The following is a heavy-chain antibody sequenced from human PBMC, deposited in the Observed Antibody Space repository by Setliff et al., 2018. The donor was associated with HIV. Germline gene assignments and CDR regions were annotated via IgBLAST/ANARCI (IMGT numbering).Heavy chain of an antibody. CDR2: INPNSGGT. J-gene: IGHJ5*02. CDR3: AVASIVSTARWNH. CDR1: GYTFTAYY. D-gene: IGHD1-26*01. V-gene: IGHV1-2*02. Sequence: ASVKVSCKAYGYTFTAYYMHWVRQAPGQGLEWMGWINPNSGGTNYAQKFRGRVTMTRDTSINTAHMYLSSLRSDDTAIYYCAVASIVSTARWNHWGRGTLVTVSS.